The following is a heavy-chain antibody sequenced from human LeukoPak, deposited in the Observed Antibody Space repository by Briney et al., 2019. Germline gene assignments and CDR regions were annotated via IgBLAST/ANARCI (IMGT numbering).Heavy chain of an antibody. J-gene: IGHJ5*02. Sequence: SVKVSCKTFGGTFRSHIFSWVRQAPGQGLEWMGKITPIIDSAKYSQKFRDRLTITGDSSTGTAFMDLSSLTPEDTALYYCTRVNLRGSQYNWFDPWGQGTLVIVSS. D-gene: IGHD1-26*01. CDR3: TRVNLRGSQYNWFDP. CDR2: ITPIIDSA. CDR1: GGTFRSHI. V-gene: IGHV1-69*08.